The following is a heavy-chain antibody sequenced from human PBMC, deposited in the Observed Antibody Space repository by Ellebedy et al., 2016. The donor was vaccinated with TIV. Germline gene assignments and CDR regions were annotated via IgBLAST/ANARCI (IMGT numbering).Heavy chain of an antibody. D-gene: IGHD2-21*01. V-gene: IGHV4-39*01. CDR3: ARHRKGIVAANNWFDP. CDR1: GGSISPSSYY. CDR2: ISYSGTT. J-gene: IGHJ5*02. Sequence: SETLSLTXTVSGGSISPSSYYWGWIRQPPGEGLEWIGTISYSGTTYYNPSLKSRVTISVDTSKSQFSLKLSSLTATDTAVYYCARHRKGIVAANNWFDPWGQGTLVTVSS.